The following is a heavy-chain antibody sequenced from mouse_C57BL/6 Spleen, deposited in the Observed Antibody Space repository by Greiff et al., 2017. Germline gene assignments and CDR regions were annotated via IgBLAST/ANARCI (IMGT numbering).Heavy chain of an antibody. J-gene: IGHJ3*01. CDR3: ARGGITTVVARGAWFAY. CDR1: GYTFTDYN. V-gene: IGHV1-18*01. D-gene: IGHD1-1*01. CDR2: INPNNGGT. Sequence: EVQRVESGPELVKPGASVKIPCKASGYTFTDYNMDWVKQSHGKSLEWIGDINPNNGGTIYNQKFKGKATLTVDKSSSTAYMELRSLTSEDTAVYYCARGGITTVVARGAWFAYWGQGTLVTVSA.